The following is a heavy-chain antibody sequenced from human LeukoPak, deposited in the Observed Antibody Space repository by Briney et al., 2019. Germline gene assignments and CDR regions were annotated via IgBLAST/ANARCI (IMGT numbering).Heavy chain of an antibody. CDR1: GGSISSSSYY. D-gene: IGHD3-3*01. CDR2: IYYSGST. J-gene: IGHJ4*02. Sequence: PSETLSLTCTVSGGSISSSSYYWGWIRQPPGKGLEWIGSIYYSGSTYYNPSLKSRVTISVDTSKNQFSLKLNSVTAADTAMFYCASQRITDFGVVIPRGFDYWGQGTLVPVSS. V-gene: IGHV4-39*07. CDR3: ASQRITDFGVVIPRGFDY.